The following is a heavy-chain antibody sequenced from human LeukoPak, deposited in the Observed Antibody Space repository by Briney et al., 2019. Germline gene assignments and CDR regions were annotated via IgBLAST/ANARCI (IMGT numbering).Heavy chain of an antibody. Sequence: SETLSLTCAVYGGSFSGYYWSWIRHPPGKGLEWIGEINHSGSTNYNPSLKSRVTISVDTSKNQFSLKLSSVTDADTAVYYCARDGSDNWGLFDNWGRGTLVTVSS. D-gene: IGHD1-1*01. CDR3: ARDGSDNWGLFDN. J-gene: IGHJ4*02. V-gene: IGHV4-34*01. CDR1: GGSFSGYY. CDR2: INHSGST.